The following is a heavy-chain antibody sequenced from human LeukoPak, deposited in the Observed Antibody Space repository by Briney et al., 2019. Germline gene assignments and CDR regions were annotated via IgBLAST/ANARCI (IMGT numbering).Heavy chain of an antibody. CDR3: ARHTYYDFWSGRGTDFDY. D-gene: IGHD3-3*01. J-gene: IGHJ4*02. CDR2: INPSGGST. CDR1: GYTFTRYY. Sequence: ASVKVSCKASGYTFTRYYMHWVRQAPGQGLEWMGIINPSGGSTTYAQKFQGRVTMTRDTSMSTVYMELSSLRSEDTAVYYCARHTYYDFWSGRGTDFDYWGQGTLVTVSS. V-gene: IGHV1-46*01.